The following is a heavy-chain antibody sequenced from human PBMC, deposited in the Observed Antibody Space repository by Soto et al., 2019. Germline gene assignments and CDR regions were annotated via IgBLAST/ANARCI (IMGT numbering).Heavy chain of an antibody. CDR3: ARMETFGSLNWFDP. Sequence: ASVTVSCTASGYIFTNNDVSWVRQATGQGLEWMGWMNPGSGDTGYAQKFQGRVTMTRDISIATAYMELSSLRSDDTAIYYCARMETFGSLNWFDPWGQGTLVTVSS. CDR1: GYIFTNND. J-gene: IGHJ5*02. CDR2: MNPGSGDT. V-gene: IGHV1-8*01. D-gene: IGHD3-16*01.